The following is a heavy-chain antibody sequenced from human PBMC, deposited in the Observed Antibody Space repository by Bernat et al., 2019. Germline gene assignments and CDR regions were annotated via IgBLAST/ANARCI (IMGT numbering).Heavy chain of an antibody. J-gene: IGHJ6*02. CDR1: GGSISISGYF. Sequence: QLQLHESGPGLVKPSETLSLTCSVSGGSISISGYFWCWIRQSPGKGLEWIGSIYHGGSTYYNPSFKSRAIISVATSNNQFSLKLSSVTAADTALYSCARPRGMAVAGGMYVWGPGTTVNVSS. V-gene: IGHV4-39*01. CDR3: ARPRGMAVAGGMYV. D-gene: IGHD6-19*01. CDR2: IYHGGST.